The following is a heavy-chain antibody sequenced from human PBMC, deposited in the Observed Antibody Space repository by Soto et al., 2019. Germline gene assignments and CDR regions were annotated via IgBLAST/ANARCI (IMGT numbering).Heavy chain of an antibody. CDR3: ARDSDYGGNYYFDY. D-gene: IGHD4-17*01. J-gene: IGHJ4*02. Sequence: ASVKVSCKASGYTFTSYGISWVRQAPGQGLEGMGWISAYNGNTNYAQKLQGRVTMTTDTSTSTAYMELRSLRSDDTAVYYCARDSDYGGNYYFDYWGQGTLVTVSS. CDR1: GYTFTSYG. V-gene: IGHV1-18*01. CDR2: ISAYNGNT.